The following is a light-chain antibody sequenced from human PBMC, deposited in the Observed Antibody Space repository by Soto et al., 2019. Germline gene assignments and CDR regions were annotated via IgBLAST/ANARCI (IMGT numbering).Light chain of an antibody. CDR3: QQYNKWPLT. Sequence: EIVMTQSPATLSVSPGERATLSCRASQSVSSNLAWYQQKPGQAPRLLIYGVSTRATGIPVRFSGSGSGTEFTLTISSLQSEDFAVYYCQQYNKWPLTFGGGTEVEL. CDR2: GVS. J-gene: IGKJ4*01. CDR1: QSVSSN. V-gene: IGKV3-15*01.